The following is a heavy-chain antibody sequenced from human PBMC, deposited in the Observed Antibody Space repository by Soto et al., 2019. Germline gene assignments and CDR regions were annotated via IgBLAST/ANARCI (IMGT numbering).Heavy chain of an antibody. D-gene: IGHD3-22*01. V-gene: IGHV4-31*03. J-gene: IGHJ4*02. CDR1: GGSISSGGYY. CDR2: IYYSGST. Sequence: TLSLTCTVSGGSISSGGYYWSWIRQHPGKGLEWIGYIYYSGSTYYNPSLKSRVTISVDTSKNQFSLKLSSVTAADTAVYYCARVVRRYYDSSGYYYARGSYWGQGTLVTVSS. CDR3: ARVVRRYYDSSGYYYARGSY.